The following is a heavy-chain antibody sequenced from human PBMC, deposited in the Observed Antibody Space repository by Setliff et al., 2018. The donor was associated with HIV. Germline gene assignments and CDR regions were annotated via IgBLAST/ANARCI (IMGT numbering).Heavy chain of an antibody. V-gene: IGHV3-23*01. CDR1: GFTFSDDY. CDR3: ARVPVMATITYWYFDL. J-gene: IGHJ2*01. D-gene: IGHD5-12*01. Sequence: PGGSLRLSCAASGFTFSDDYMSWIRQAPGKGLEWVSAISGSGGSTYYADSVKGRFTISRDNSKNTLYLQMNSLRAEDTTIYYCARVPVMATITYWYFDLWGRGTLVTVSS. CDR2: ISGSGGST.